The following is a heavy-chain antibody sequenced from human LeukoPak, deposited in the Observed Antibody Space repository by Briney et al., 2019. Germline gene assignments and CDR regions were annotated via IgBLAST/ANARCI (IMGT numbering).Heavy chain of an antibody. V-gene: IGHV4-59*01. CDR3: TSWRSGYFDY. CDR1: GGSISSYD. D-gene: IGHD1-1*01. CDR2: IYDSGTT. Sequence: PSETLSLTCTVSGGSISSYDWSWIRQPPGKGLEWVGDIYDSGTTNYNPSLERGVTISVETYKNQFSLKLTSVTAADTAVYYCTSWRSGYFDYWGQGTLVTVSS. J-gene: IGHJ4*02.